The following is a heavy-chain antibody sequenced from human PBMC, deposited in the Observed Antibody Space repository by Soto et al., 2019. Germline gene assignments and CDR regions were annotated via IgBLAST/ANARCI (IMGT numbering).Heavy chain of an antibody. D-gene: IGHD4-17*01. J-gene: IGHJ3*02. CDR1: GYAFTSYG. Sequence: ASVKVSCKASGYAFTSYGISWVRQAPGQGLEWMGWISAYNGNTNYAQKLQGRVTMTTDTSTSTAYMELRSLRSDDTAVYYCARLYYGDYAFDIWGQGTMVTVSS. CDR3: ARLYYGDYAFDI. V-gene: IGHV1-18*01. CDR2: ISAYNGNT.